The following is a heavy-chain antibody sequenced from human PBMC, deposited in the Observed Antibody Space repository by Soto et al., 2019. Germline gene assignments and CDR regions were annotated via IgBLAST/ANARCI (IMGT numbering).Heavy chain of an antibody. CDR1: GGSFSGYY. Sequence: QVQLQQWGAGLLKPSETLSLTCAVYGGSFSGYYWSWIRQPPGKGLEWIGEINHSGSTNYNPSLKSRVTISVDTSKNQFSLKLSSVTAADTAVYYCARGRAVAGTRFDPWGQGTLVTVSS. CDR3: ARGRAVAGTRFDP. V-gene: IGHV4-34*01. D-gene: IGHD6-19*01. J-gene: IGHJ5*02. CDR2: INHSGST.